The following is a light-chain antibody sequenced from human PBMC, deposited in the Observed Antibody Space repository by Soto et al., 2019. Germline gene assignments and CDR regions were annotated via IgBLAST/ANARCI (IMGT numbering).Light chain of an antibody. CDR3: AAWDDSLDGYV. CDR1: RSNIGSNN. CDR2: NNH. V-gene: IGLV1-44*01. Sequence: QSLLTHPPSASGIPGQRVTISCSGIRSNIGSNNVNWYQQLPGTAPRLLTFNNHLRPSGVPDRFSGSKSGTSASLAISGLQSEDEGDYYCAAWDDSLDGYVFGTGTKVTVL. J-gene: IGLJ1*01.